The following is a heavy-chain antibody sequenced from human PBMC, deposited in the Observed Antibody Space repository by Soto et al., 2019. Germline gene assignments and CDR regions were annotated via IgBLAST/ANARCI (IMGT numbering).Heavy chain of an antibody. Sequence: PGGSLRLSCAASGFTFSSYGMHWVRQAPGKGLEWVAVIWYDGSNKYYADSVKGRFTISRDNSKNTLYLQMNSVRAEETAVYYCAGDPVTGTIFGVVQVHYGMDVWGQGTTVTVSS. V-gene: IGHV3-33*01. J-gene: IGHJ6*02. CDR2: IWYDGSNK. D-gene: IGHD3-3*01. CDR3: AGDPVTGTIFGVVQVHYGMDV. CDR1: GFTFSSYG.